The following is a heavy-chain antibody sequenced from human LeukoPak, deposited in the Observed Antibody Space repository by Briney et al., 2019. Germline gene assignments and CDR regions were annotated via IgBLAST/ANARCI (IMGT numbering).Heavy chain of an antibody. J-gene: IGHJ4*02. CDR1: GVFIRSYQ. D-gene: IGHD5-12*01. Sequence: SETLSLTCTVSGVFIRSYQRSWIRQPPGKGLEWIWHINTSGGTTYNPSPKSRITFSVDTSRDKLSLQLNCLSAAVTAVYYCATSYDYKVAPFGLWGQGTLVTVSS. V-gene: IGHV4-4*09. CDR2: INTSGGT. CDR3: ATSYDYKVAPFGL.